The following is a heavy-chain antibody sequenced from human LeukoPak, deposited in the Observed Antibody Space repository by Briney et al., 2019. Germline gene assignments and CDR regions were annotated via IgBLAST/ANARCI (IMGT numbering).Heavy chain of an antibody. Sequence: PSETLSLTCAASGASISSHYWSWIRQSPGKGLEWIGYIYYGGSTNYNPSLKSRVTISVDTSKNQFSLKLSSVTAADTAVYYCTRDLANSWYYYWGRGILVTVSS. CDR2: IYYGGST. V-gene: IGHV4-59*11. D-gene: IGHD6-13*01. J-gene: IGHJ4*02. CDR1: GASISSHY. CDR3: TRDLANSWYYY.